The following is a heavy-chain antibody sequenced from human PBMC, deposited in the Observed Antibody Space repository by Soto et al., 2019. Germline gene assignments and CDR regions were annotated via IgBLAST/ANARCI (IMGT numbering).Heavy chain of an antibody. CDR3: AREKPVRGFDP. J-gene: IGHJ5*02. Sequence: QVQLVQSGAEVKKPGASVKVSCKASGYTFTSYDINWVRQATGQGLEWMGWINPNSGNTAYAQKFQGRVTMTRNTSISTSYMELSRLRSEDTAVYYWAREKPVRGFDPWGQGTLVTVS. V-gene: IGHV1-8*01. CDR2: INPNSGNT. D-gene: IGHD6-13*01. CDR1: GYTFTSYD.